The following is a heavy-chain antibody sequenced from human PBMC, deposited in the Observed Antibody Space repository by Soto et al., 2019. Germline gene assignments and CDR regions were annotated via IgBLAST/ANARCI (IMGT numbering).Heavy chain of an antibody. Sequence: QVQLVESGGGVGQPGMSRRLSCAASGFDFRNHAMHWVRQPPGKGPEWLATISFDGGDEFYADSVKGRFTISRDNSKSTLFLQINSLILEDTAVYYCMIFCGGDCYNYWGQGTLVTVSS. CDR3: MIFCGGDCYNY. V-gene: IGHV3-30-3*01. CDR2: ISFDGGDE. J-gene: IGHJ4*02. CDR1: GFDFRNHA. D-gene: IGHD2-21*02.